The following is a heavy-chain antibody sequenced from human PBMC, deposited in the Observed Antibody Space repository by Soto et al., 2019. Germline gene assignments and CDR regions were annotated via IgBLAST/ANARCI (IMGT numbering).Heavy chain of an antibody. J-gene: IGHJ4*02. V-gene: IGHV4-30-4*01. D-gene: IGHD4-17*01. CDR1: GGSISSGDYY. CDR2: IYYSGST. CDR3: ARAYGDSPSFLDY. Sequence: QVQLQESGPGLVKPSQTLSLTCTVSGGSISSGDYYWSWIRQPPGKGLEWIGYIYYSGSTYYNPTLKSRVTISVDTAKNQFSLKLSSVTAADTAVYYCARAYGDSPSFLDYWGQGTLVTVSS.